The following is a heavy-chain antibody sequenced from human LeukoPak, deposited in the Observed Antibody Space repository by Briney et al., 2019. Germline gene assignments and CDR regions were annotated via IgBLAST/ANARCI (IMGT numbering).Heavy chain of an antibody. CDR3: ARDQDSSGWYWGFDP. Sequence: GRSLRLSCAASGFTFSSYAMHWVRQAPGKGLEWVAVISYDGTNKYYADSVKGRFTISRDNSKNTLYLQMNSLGAEDTAIYYCARDQDSSGWYWGFDPWGQGTLVTVSS. CDR2: ISYDGTNK. CDR1: GFTFSSYA. J-gene: IGHJ5*02. V-gene: IGHV3-30-3*01. D-gene: IGHD6-19*01.